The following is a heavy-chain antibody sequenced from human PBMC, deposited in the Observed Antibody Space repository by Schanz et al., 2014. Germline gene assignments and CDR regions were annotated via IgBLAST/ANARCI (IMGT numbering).Heavy chain of an antibody. CDR2: INPNSGGT. CDR1: GYTFTGYS. Sequence: QVPLVQSGAEVKKPGASVKVSCKASGYTFTGYSMHWVRQAPGQGLEWMGRINPNSGGTHYALRFQGRVTMTRDTSINTAYMELRRLRSDDTAVYYCARYNSGHSDYWGQGTLVTVSS. CDR3: ARYNSGHSDY. J-gene: IGHJ4*02. D-gene: IGHD6-19*01. V-gene: IGHV1-2*06.